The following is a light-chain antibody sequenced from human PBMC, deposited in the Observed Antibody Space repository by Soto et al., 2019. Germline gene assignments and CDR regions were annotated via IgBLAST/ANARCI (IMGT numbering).Light chain of an antibody. Sequence: DIQMNQCPSSLTASVGDRVTITCRATKSINTDVKWYQQIPGKAPKLLIYTATSLQSGVPSRFSVSGSGTDFTLTISSLQPEHLATYYCQQSYRPAITFGPGTKVDI. CDR1: KSINTD. J-gene: IGKJ3*01. CDR2: TAT. CDR3: QQSYRPAIT. V-gene: IGKV1-39*01.